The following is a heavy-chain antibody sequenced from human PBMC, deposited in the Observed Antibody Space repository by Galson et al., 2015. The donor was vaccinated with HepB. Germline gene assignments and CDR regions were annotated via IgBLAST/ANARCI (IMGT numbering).Heavy chain of an antibody. CDR1: GGTFSNYA. CDR2: IIPIYGTP. Sequence: SVKVSCKASGGTFSNYAISWVRQAPGQGLEWMGVIIPIYGTPNYAQKLQGRVTITADKSTTTAYMELSSLRSEDTAVYYCATGPPADHYQPRYYDYGMDVWGQGTTVTVSS. CDR3: ATGPPADHYQPRYYDYGMDV. J-gene: IGHJ6*02. V-gene: IGHV1-69*06. D-gene: IGHD2-2*01.